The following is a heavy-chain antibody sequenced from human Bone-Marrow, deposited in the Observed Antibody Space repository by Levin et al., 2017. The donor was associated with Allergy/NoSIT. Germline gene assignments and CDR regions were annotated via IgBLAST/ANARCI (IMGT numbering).Heavy chain of an antibody. CDR3: AREFGGPTPARYSGYSTGGGGFDY. J-gene: IGHJ4*02. CDR1: GGTFSSYA. Sequence: ASVKVSCKASGGTFSSYAISWVRQAPGQGLEWMGGIIPIFGTANYAQKFQGRVTITADKSTITAYMELSSLRSEDTAVYYCAREFGGPTPARYSGYSTGGGGFDYWGQGTLVTVSS. V-gene: IGHV1-69*06. CDR2: IIPIFGTA. D-gene: IGHD5-12*01.